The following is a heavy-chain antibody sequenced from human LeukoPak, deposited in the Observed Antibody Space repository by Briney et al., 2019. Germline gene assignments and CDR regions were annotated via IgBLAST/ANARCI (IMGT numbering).Heavy chain of an antibody. J-gene: IGHJ5*02. V-gene: IGHV3-53*01. CDR3: ARGLPREAAAGTLDP. CDR1: GFTVSSNY. D-gene: IGHD6-13*01. Sequence: GGSLRLSCAASGFTVSSNYMSWVRQAPGKGLEWVSVIYSGGSTYYAASVKGRFTISRDNSKNTLYLQMNSLRAEDTAVYYCARGLPREAAAGTLDPWGQGTLVTVSS. CDR2: IYSGGST.